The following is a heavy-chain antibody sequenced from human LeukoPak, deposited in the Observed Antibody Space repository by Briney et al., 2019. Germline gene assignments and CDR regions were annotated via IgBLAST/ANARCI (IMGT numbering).Heavy chain of an antibody. CDR3: TRYNNDHFDY. CDR2: IAYDGSRA. D-gene: IGHD1-14*01. Sequence: GRSLRLSCAGSGFTFGGYGMHWFRQTPGRGLEWVAVIAYDGSRAFYADSVKGRFTISRDNSKNTMSVQMDDLRAEDTAVYYCTRYNNDHFDYWGQGTLVTVSS. CDR1: GFTFGGYG. V-gene: IGHV3-33*01. J-gene: IGHJ4*02.